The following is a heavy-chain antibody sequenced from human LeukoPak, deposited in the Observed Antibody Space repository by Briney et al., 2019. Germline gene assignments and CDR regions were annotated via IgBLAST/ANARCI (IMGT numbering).Heavy chain of an antibody. J-gene: IGHJ4*02. V-gene: IGHV4-34*01. Sequence: PSETLSLTCAVYGGSFSGYYWSWIRQPPGKGLEWIGEINHSGSTNYNPSLKSRVTISVDTSKNQFSLKLSSVTAADTAVYYCARGTDYYDSSGYITTQGVYYFDYWGQGTLVTVSS. CDR1: GGSFSGYY. CDR2: INHSGST. CDR3: ARGTDYYDSSGYITTQGVYYFDY. D-gene: IGHD3-22*01.